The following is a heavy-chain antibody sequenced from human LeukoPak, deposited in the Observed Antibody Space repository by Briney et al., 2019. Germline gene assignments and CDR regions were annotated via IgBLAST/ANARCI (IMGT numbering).Heavy chain of an antibody. CDR3: ARDGPYYYDSSVYYFDY. D-gene: IGHD3-22*01. Sequence: PGGSLRLSCAASGFIFSTYGMHWVRQPPGKGLEWVAVIWYDGSNKYYADSVKGRFTISRDNSKNTLYLQMNSLRAEDTAVYYCARDGPYYYDSSVYYFDYWGQGTLVTVSS. CDR2: IWYDGSNK. V-gene: IGHV3-33*01. CDR1: GFIFSTYG. J-gene: IGHJ4*02.